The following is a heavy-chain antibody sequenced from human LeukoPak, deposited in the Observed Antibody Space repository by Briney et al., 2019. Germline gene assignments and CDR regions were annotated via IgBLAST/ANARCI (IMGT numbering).Heavy chain of an antibody. D-gene: IGHD6-19*01. V-gene: IGHV1-18*01. CDR1: GYTSFSYG. CDR3: ARDRIGVAGTAPEY. J-gene: IGHJ4*02. Sequence: VASVKVSCKASGYTSFSYGISWVRQAPGQGLEWMGWISGYNGVTNYAQKLQGRVTMTTDTSTTTVYMELRSLRSDDTAVYYCARDRIGVAGTAPEYWGQGTLVTVSS. CDR2: ISGYNGVT.